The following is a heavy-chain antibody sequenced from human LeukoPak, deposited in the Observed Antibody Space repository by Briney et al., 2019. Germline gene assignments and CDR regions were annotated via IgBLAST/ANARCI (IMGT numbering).Heavy chain of an antibody. D-gene: IGHD3-16*01. CDR1: GGSFSGYY. V-gene: IGHV4-34*01. CDR2: INHSGST. J-gene: IGHJ4*02. CDR3: ARNPAYSTKPDY. Sequence: SETLSLTCAVYGGSFSGYYWSWIRQPPGKGLEWIGEINHSGSTNYNPSLKSGVTISVDTSKKQFSLKLSSVTAADTAVYYCARNPAYSTKPDYWGQGTLVTVSS.